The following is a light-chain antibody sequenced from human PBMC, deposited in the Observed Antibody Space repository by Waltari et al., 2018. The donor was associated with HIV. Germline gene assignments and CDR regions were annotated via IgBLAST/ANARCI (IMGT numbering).Light chain of an antibody. V-gene: IGLV3-1*01. J-gene: IGLJ2*01. Sequence: SYELTQPPSVSVSPGRAASITCSGDNLGDKYASWYQQKAGQSPILVIYQDTKRPSGIPERFSGSNSGNTATLTISGTQAMDEADYFCQAWDSSTACVVFGGGTKLTVL. CDR1: NLGDKY. CDR2: QDT. CDR3: QAWDSSTACVV.